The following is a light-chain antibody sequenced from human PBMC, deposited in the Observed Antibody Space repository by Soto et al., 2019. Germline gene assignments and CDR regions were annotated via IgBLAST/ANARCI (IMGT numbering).Light chain of an antibody. V-gene: IGKV1-12*01. Sequence: DTQMTQSPSSVSASVGDRVTITCRASQTITNWLAWYQQGPGKAPRLLIYAASSLQSGVPSRFSGSGSGTEFTLTISSLQSEDFATYYCQQYKSFWTFGQGTKVDI. CDR1: QTITNW. CDR3: QQYKSFWT. CDR2: AAS. J-gene: IGKJ1*01.